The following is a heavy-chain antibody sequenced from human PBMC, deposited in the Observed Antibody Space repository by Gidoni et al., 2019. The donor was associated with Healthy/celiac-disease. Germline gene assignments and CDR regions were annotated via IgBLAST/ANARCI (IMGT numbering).Heavy chain of an antibody. J-gene: IGHJ6*02. D-gene: IGHD2-15*01. V-gene: IGHV1-18*01. CDR1: GYTFPSYG. CDR2: IIAYNGNT. CDR3: ARDGEIVVVVAATTHYYGMDV. Sequence: QVQLVQSGAEVKKPGASVKVSCKASGYTFPSYGISWVRQAPGQGLEWMGWIIAYNGNTNYAQKLQGRVTMTTDTSTSTAYMELRSLRSDDTAVYYCARDGEIVVVVAATTHYYGMDVWGQGTTVTVSS.